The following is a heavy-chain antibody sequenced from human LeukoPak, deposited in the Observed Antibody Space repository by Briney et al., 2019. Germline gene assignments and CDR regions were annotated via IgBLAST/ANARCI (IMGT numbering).Heavy chain of an antibody. J-gene: IGHJ5*02. Sequence: SVKVSCKASGGTFSSYAISWVRQAPGQGLEWMGRIIPILGIANYAQKFQGRVTITADKSTSTAYMELSSLRSEDTAVYYCAREVAAASARPWFDPWGQGTLVTVSS. CDR3: AREVAAASARPWFDP. CDR2: IIPILGIA. CDR1: GGTFSSYA. D-gene: IGHD6-13*01. V-gene: IGHV1-69*04.